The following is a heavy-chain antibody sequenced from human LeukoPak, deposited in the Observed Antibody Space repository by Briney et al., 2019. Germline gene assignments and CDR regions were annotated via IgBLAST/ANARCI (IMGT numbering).Heavy chain of an antibody. J-gene: IGHJ4*01. CDR2: VYHNGNI. D-gene: IGHD4-11*01. CDR1: GDPISSHSDY. CDR3: AREYSAFDH. Sequence: PSETLSLTCTVSGDPISSHSDYKWTWIRQPPGKGLEWIGYVYHNGNINYNPFLGSRLTISADTSKNQFSLRLTSVTAADTAVYFCAREYSAFDHWGHGTLVTVSS. V-gene: IGHV4-61*08.